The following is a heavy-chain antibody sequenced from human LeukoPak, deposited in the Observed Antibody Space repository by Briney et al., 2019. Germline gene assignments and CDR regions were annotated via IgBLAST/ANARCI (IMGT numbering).Heavy chain of an antibody. CDR2: INTDGSST. V-gene: IGHV3-74*01. CDR3: ARALRTRGGDAFDI. D-gene: IGHD3-16*01. Sequence: GGSLRLSCAASGFTFSSYWMHWVRQAPGKGLVWVSRINTDGSSTSYADSVKGRFTISRDNAKNTLYLQMNSLRAEDTAVYYCARALRTRGGDAFDIWGQGTMVTVSS. J-gene: IGHJ3*02. CDR1: GFTFSSYW.